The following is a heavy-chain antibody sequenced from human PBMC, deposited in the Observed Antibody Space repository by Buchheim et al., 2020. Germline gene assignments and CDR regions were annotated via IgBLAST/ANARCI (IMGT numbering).Heavy chain of an antibody. D-gene: IGHD3-22*01. CDR1: GGSISSGGYY. Sequence: QVQLQESGPGLVKPSQTLSLTCTVSGGSISSGGYYWSWIRQHPGKGLEWIGYIYYSGSTYYNPSLKSRVTISVDTSKNQFSLKLSSVTAADTAVYYCARARGRRGYDSSGYYWDYYYYGMDVWGQGTT. V-gene: IGHV4-31*03. CDR3: ARARGRRGYDSSGYYWDYYYYGMDV. CDR2: IYYSGST. J-gene: IGHJ6*02.